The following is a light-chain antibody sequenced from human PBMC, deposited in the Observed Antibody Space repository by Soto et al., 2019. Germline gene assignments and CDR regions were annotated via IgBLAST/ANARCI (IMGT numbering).Light chain of an antibody. CDR1: QSVLYSSNSKNY. CDR3: QQYYSTPHT. CDR2: WAS. Sequence: IVMTQSPDSLAVSLGERATINCKSSQSVLYSSNSKNYLTWYQQKPGQPPKLLMYWASTRESGVPDRFSGSGYGTDCPLTSSSLQAEDVSVYYCQQYYSTPHTFGPGTKVDIK. J-gene: IGKJ3*01. V-gene: IGKV4-1*01.